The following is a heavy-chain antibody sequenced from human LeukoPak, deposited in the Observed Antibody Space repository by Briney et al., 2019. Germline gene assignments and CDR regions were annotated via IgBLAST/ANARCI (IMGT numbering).Heavy chain of an antibody. V-gene: IGHV4-39*01. CDR3: VKSTSSSWYPRFDS. Sequence: PSDTLSLTCTVSGVSLSTNALFWGWIRQPPGKGLAWIASIHFSGSTYYNPSMKSRATISVDMPRNQYSLRLSSVTAEDTAMYYCVKSTSSSWYPRFDSWGQGTLVPVSS. CDR2: IHFSGST. D-gene: IGHD6-13*01. J-gene: IGHJ5*01. CDR1: GVSLSTNALF.